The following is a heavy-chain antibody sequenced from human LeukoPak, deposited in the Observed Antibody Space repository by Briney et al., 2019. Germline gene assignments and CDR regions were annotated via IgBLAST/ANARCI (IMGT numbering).Heavy chain of an antibody. Sequence: GGSLRLSCAASGFTFDDYAMHWVRQAPGKGLEWVSGISWNSGSIGYADSVKGRFTISRDNAKNSLYLQMNSLRAEDTAVYYCASPRESHDYWGQGTLVTVSS. J-gene: IGHJ4*02. CDR1: GFTFDDYA. V-gene: IGHV3-9*01. CDR3: ASPRESHDY. CDR2: ISWNSGSI.